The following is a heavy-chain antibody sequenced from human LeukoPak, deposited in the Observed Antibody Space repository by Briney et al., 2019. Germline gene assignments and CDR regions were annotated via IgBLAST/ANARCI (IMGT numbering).Heavy chain of an antibody. D-gene: IGHD2-2*01. CDR3: ARGYCSSTICFQYFHH. Sequence: SETLSLTCTVSSDSISSSYWSWIRQPPGKGLEWIGYIYYSGSTNYNPSLKSRVAISVDTSKNQFSLKLNSVTAADTAVYYCARGYCSSTICFQYFHHWGQGTLVTVSS. V-gene: IGHV4-59*01. J-gene: IGHJ1*01. CDR1: SDSISSSY. CDR2: IYYSGST.